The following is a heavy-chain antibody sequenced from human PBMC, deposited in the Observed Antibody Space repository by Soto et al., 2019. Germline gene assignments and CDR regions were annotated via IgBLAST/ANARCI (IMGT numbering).Heavy chain of an antibody. Sequence: SGPTLVKPTQTLTLTCTFSGFSLSTSGVGVGWIRQPPGKALEWLALIYWNDDKRYSPSLKSRLTITKDTSKNQVVLTMTNMDPVDTATYYCAHRQRTMVRGVAAFDIWGQGTMVTVS. CDR3: AHRQRTMVRGVAAFDI. CDR2: IYWNDDK. V-gene: IGHV2-5*01. D-gene: IGHD3-10*01. CDR1: GFSLSTSGVG. J-gene: IGHJ3*02.